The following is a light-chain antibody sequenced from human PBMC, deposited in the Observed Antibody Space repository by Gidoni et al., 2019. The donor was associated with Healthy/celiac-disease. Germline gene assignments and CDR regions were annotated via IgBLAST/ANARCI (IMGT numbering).Light chain of an antibody. V-gene: IGKV1-5*03. CDR3: QQYNSYPGT. CDR2: KAS. Sequence: DIQMTTSPSTLSASVGDRVTINCRASQSISIWLAWYQQKPGKAPKLMIYKASSLERGVPSRFSGSGSGTEFTLTISSLQPDDFATYYCQQYNSYPGTFGGGTKVEIK. CDR1: QSISIW. J-gene: IGKJ4*01.